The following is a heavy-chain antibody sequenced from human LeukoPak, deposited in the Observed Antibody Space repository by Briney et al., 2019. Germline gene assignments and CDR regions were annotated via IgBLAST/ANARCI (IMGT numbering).Heavy chain of an antibody. CDR1: GYTFTSYD. CDR2: MNPNSGNT. Sequence: ASVKVSCKASGYTFTSYDINWVRQATGQGLEWMGWMNPNSGNTGYAQKFEGRVTMTRNTSISTAYMELSSLRSEDTAVYYCARSHKAIRNKWYSSGWYLDYWGQGTLVTVSS. D-gene: IGHD6-19*01. J-gene: IGHJ4*02. V-gene: IGHV1-8*01. CDR3: ARSHKAIRNKWYSSGWYLDY.